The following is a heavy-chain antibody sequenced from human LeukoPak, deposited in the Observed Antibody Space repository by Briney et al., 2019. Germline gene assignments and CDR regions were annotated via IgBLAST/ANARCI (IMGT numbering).Heavy chain of an antibody. CDR1: GFTFSSYS. D-gene: IGHD3-10*01. V-gene: IGHV3-48*04. Sequence: PGGSLRLSCAASGFTFSSYSMNWVRQAPGKGLEWVSYISSSSSTIYYADSVKGRFTISRDNAKNSLYLQMNSLRAEDTAVYYCARDHDYYGSGSYYYWGQGTLVTVSS. CDR2: ISSSSSTI. J-gene: IGHJ4*02. CDR3: ARDHDYYGSGSYYY.